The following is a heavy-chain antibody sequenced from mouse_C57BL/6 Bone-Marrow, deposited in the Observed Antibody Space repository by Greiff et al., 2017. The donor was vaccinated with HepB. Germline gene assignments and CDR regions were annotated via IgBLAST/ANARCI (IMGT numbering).Heavy chain of an antibody. V-gene: IGHV1-74*01. J-gene: IGHJ3*01. CDR3: AIYGSGPSWFAY. Sequence: QVQLKQPGAELVKPGASVKVSCKASGYTFTSYWMHWVKQRPGQGLEWIGRIHPSDSDTNYNQKFKGKATLTGDKSSSTAYMQLSSLTSEDSAVYYCAIYGSGPSWFAYWGQGTLVTVSA. D-gene: IGHD1-1*01. CDR1: GYTFTSYW. CDR2: IHPSDSDT.